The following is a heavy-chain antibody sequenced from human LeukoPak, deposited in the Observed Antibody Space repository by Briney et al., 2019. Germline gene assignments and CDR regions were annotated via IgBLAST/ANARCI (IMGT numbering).Heavy chain of an antibody. Sequence: GASVKVSCKASGYIFTSYGISWVRQAPGQGLEWMGWISGYNGDTNYAQKFQGRVTMTTDTSTSTAYMELRSLRSDDTAVYYCARRYSSGWRTFDYWGQGTLVTVSS. V-gene: IGHV1-18*01. CDR3: ARRYSSGWRTFDY. CDR1: GYIFTSYG. J-gene: IGHJ4*02. D-gene: IGHD6-19*01. CDR2: ISGYNGDT.